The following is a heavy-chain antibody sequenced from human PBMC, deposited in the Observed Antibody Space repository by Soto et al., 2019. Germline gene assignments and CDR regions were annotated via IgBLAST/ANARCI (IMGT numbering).Heavy chain of an antibody. CDR1: GYTFTSYV. D-gene: IGHD3-10*01. CDR3: ARDVITWFGEFPFDY. CDR2: ISAYNGNT. V-gene: IGHV1-18*01. Sequence: ASVKVSCKGSGYTFTSYVISWVRQAPGPGLEWMGWISAYNGNTNYAQKLQGRVTMTSDTSTSTAYMELRSLRSDDTAVYYCARDVITWFGEFPFDYWGQGTLVTVSS. J-gene: IGHJ4*02.